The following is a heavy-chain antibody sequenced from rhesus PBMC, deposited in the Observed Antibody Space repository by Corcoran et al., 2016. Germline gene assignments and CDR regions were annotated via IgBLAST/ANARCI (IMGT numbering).Heavy chain of an antibody. Sequence: QVQLQESGPGLVKPSETLSLTCAVSGGSISSGYYYWSWIRQPPGKGLEWIGYITYSGSTSYNTSLKRRVTSSRDTSKKQFSRKLSSVTAADTAVYYCAREGFRIQQKYYYGLDSWGQGVVVTVSS. CDR3: AREGFRIQQKYYYGLDS. CDR2: ITYSGST. J-gene: IGHJ6*01. D-gene: IGHD4-23*01. V-gene: IGHV4-122*02. CDR1: GGSISSGYYY.